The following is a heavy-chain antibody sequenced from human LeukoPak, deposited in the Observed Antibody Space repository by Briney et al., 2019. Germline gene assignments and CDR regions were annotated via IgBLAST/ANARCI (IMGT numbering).Heavy chain of an antibody. D-gene: IGHD2-21*01. CDR1: SGYY. Sequence: SGYYWGWSRPPPGKGLEWIGSIYHSGSTYYNPSLKSRVTISVDTSKNQFSLKLSSVTAADTAVYYCARDRAIVVVIARGIDYWGQGTLVTVSS. CDR2: IYHSGST. CDR3: ARDRAIVVVIARGIDY. V-gene: IGHV4-38-2*02. J-gene: IGHJ4*02.